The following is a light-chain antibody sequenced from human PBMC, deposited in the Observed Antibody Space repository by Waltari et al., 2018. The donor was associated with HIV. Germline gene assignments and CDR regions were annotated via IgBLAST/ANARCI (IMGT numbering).Light chain of an antibody. CDR1: QSVSSNY. CDR2: HAS. J-gene: IGKJ1*01. CDR3: QQYGRSPGT. Sequence: EIVLTQSPDTLSLSPGARATLSCRASQSVSSNYLAWYQRKPGQALRLLIYHASNRATGIPDRFSGSGSGTDFTLTISRLEPEDFAVYYCQQYGRSPGTFGQGTKVEIK. V-gene: IGKV3-20*01.